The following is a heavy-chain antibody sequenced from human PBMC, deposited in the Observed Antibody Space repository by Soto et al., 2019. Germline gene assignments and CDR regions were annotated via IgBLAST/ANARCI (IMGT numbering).Heavy chain of an antibody. V-gene: IGHV1-69*01. CDR1: GGTFSSYA. Sequence: QVQLVQSGAEVKKPGSSVKVSCTASGGTFSSYAISWVRQAPGHGLEWMGGIIPIFGTANYEQKFQGRVTITTDESTSTAYMELSSLRSEDTAVYYCSKDLRGTPNSQWPPDSPHDYCMDFWGQGTTVTVSS. CDR3: SKDLRGTPNSQWPPDSPHDYCMDF. D-gene: IGHD6-19*01. CDR2: IIPIFGTA. J-gene: IGHJ6*02.